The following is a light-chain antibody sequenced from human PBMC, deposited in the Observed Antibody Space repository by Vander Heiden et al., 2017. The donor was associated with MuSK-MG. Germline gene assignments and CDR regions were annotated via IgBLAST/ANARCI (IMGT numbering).Light chain of an antibody. Sequence: DIQTTQSPSSLSASVGDRVTITCRASQSISSYLNWYQQRPGKAPKLLIYAASSLQSGVPSRFSGSGSETDFTLTMSSLRPEDFATYYCQRSYSTPRTFGPGTRVDIK. J-gene: IGKJ3*01. V-gene: IGKV1-39*01. CDR3: QRSYSTPRT. CDR2: AAS. CDR1: QSISSY.